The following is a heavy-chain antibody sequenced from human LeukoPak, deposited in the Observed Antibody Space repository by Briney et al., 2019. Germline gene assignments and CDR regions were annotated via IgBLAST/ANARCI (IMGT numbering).Heavy chain of an antibody. Sequence: ASVKVSCKASGYTFTSYGISWVRQASGQGLEWMGWISAYNGNTNYAQKLQGRVTMTTDTSTSTAYMELRSLRSDDTAVYYCARDLKQWLVQRYCDLWGRGTLVTVSS. CDR3: ARDLKQWLVQRYCDL. CDR1: GYTFTSYG. J-gene: IGHJ2*01. D-gene: IGHD6-19*01. V-gene: IGHV1-18*01. CDR2: ISAYNGNT.